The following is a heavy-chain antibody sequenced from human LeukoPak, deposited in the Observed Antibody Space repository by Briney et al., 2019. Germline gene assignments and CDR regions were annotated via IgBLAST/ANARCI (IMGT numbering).Heavy chain of an antibody. Sequence: ASVKVSRKASGYTFTGYYMHWVRQAPGQGLEWMGWINPNSGGTNYAQKFQGRVTMTRDTSISTAYMELSRLRSDDTAVYYCARDYGDYFSYYMDVWGKGTTVTVSS. J-gene: IGHJ6*03. V-gene: IGHV1-2*02. D-gene: IGHD4-17*01. CDR2: INPNSGGT. CDR1: GYTFTGYY. CDR3: ARDYGDYFSYYMDV.